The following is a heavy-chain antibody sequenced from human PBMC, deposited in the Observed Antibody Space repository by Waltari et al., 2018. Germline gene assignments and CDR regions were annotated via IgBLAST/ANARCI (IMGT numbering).Heavy chain of an antibody. D-gene: IGHD6-19*01. Sequence: QLQLQESGPGLVKPSETLSLTCTVSGGSISSSSYYWGWIRQPPGKGLAGIGSIYYSGRSYCNPSLKSRDSIAGDTSKNQFSLKLSSVTAADTVVYYCARPERGSSGWPNWFDPWGQGTLVTVSS. V-gene: IGHV4-39*01. CDR2: IYYSGRS. J-gene: IGHJ5*02. CDR1: GGSISSSSYY. CDR3: ARPERGSSGWPNWFDP.